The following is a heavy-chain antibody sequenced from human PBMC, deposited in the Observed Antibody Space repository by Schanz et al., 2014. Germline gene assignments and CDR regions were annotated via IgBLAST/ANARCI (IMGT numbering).Heavy chain of an antibody. CDR1: GFTFSNYW. V-gene: IGHV3-23*04. D-gene: IGHD1-1*01. CDR2: VSRSTPDI. J-gene: IGHJ5*02. CDR3: TRDVRLDRRGNWFDP. Sequence: EVQLVESGGGLVQPGGSLRLSCVASGFTFSNYWMTWVRQAPGKGLEWVSYVSRSTPDIYYADSVKGRFTISRDNSKNTLFLQMNSLRAEDTAVYYCTRDVRLDRRGNWFDPWGQGTLVTVSS.